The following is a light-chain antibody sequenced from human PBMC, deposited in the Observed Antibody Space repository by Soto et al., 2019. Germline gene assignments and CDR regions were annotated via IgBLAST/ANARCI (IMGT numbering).Light chain of an antibody. V-gene: IGLV1-44*01. J-gene: IGLJ2*01. CDR2: LND. CDR3: AAWDEALKGVV. Sequence: QSVLPQPHSAYGTPGQTIAISFSGSISNLGPHTVNWYKHLPGEAPKLLIYLNDHRPSGVPDRFSGSRSGTSASLAITGLQSEDEADYYCAAWDEALKGVVFGGGTKLTVL. CDR1: ISNLGPHT.